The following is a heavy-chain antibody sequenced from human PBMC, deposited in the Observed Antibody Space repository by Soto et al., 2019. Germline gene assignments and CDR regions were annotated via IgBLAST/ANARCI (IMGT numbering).Heavy chain of an antibody. J-gene: IGHJ4*02. CDR3: AREEVMTTVTTEFDY. CDR1: GDSVSSNSAA. Sequence: PSQTISLTCAISGDSVSSNSAAWNWNRQSPSRGLEWLGRTYYRSKCYNDYAVSVKSRITINPDTSKNQFSLQLNSVTPEDTAVYYCAREEVMTTVTTEFDYWGQGTLVTVSS. D-gene: IGHD4-17*01. CDR2: TYYRSKCYN. V-gene: IGHV6-1*01.